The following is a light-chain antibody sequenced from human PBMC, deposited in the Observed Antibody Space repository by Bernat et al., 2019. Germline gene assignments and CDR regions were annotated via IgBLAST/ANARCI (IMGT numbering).Light chain of an antibody. CDR3: QQFHNWVT. CDR2: VPS. Sequence: EIVMTQSPATLSVSPGERATLSCRASQSVSSNLAWYQQKPGQAPRLLIYVPSTRATGIPARFSGSGSGTEFTLTISSLQSEDFAVYYCQQFHNWVTFGGGTKVEIK. V-gene: IGKV3-15*01. CDR1: QSVSSN. J-gene: IGKJ4*01.